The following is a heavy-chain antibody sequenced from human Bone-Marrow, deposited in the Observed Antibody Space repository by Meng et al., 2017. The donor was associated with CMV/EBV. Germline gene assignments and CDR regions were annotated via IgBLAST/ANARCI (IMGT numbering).Heavy chain of an antibody. CDR3: ARLGWSSFDY. Sequence: GGSLRLSCAASGFTFSSYWMHWVRQAPGKGLVWVSRINLDGSSTSYADSVKGRFSISRDNAKNTLYLQMNSLRAEDTAVYYCARLGWSSFDYWGQGTLVTVSS. CDR2: INLDGSST. J-gene: IGHJ4*02. D-gene: IGHD2-15*01. V-gene: IGHV3-74*01. CDR1: GFTFSSYW.